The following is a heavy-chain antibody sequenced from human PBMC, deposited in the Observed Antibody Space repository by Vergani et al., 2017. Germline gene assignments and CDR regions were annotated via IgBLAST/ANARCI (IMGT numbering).Heavy chain of an antibody. CDR3: ARGGYSSSGGAYYYYYYMDV. CDR1: GGSISSGSYY. Sequence: QVQLQESGPGLVKPSQTLSLTCTVSGGSISSGSYYWSWIRQPAGKGLEWIGRIYTSGSTNYNPSLKSRVTISVDTSKNQFSLKLSSVTAADTAVYYCARGGYSSSGGAYYYYYYMDVWGKGTTVTVSS. D-gene: IGHD6-6*01. CDR2: IYTSGST. V-gene: IGHV4-61*02. J-gene: IGHJ6*03.